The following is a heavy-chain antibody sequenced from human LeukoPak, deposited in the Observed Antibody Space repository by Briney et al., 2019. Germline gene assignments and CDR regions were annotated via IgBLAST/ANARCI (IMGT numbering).Heavy chain of an antibody. V-gene: IGHV1-2*02. J-gene: IGHJ6*02. CDR3: ARDHCSSTSCYDLDV. CDR2: INPNGGGT. D-gene: IGHD2-2*01. CDR1: GYTFTGYY. Sequence: ASVKVSCKASGYTFTGYYMHWVRQAPGQGLEWMGWINPNGGGTNYAQKFQGRVTMTRDTSISTAYMELSRLRSDDTAVYYCARDHCSSTSCYDLDVWGQGTTVTVSS.